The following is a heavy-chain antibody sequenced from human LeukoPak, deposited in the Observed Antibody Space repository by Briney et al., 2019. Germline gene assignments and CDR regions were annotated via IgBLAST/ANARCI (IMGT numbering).Heavy chain of an antibody. J-gene: IGHJ3*02. V-gene: IGHV3-23*01. CDR2: ISGSGGST. Sequence: GGSLRLSCAASGFTFSSYAMSWVRQAPGKGREWVSVISGSGGSTYYADSVKGRFTISRDNSKNTLYLQMNSLRAEDTAVYYCAKPDSTTVVTQGAFDIWGQGTMVTVSS. CDR3: AKPDSTTVVTQGAFDI. D-gene: IGHD4-23*01. CDR1: GFTFSSYA.